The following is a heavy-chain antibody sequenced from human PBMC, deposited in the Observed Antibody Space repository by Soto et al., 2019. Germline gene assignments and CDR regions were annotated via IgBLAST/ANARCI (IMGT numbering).Heavy chain of an antibody. CDR1: GGSISSGAYF. CDR2: IYYRGST. J-gene: IGHJ5*02. V-gene: IGHV4-31*03. D-gene: IGHD6-13*01. CDR3: ACAEGSSSSWGLFDP. Sequence: SETLSLTCTVSGGSISSGAYFWSWIRQHPGRGLEWIGYIYYRGSTYYNPSLKSRLSISVDTSKNQFSLNLTSVTAADTAVYYCACAEGSSSSWGLFDPWGQGILVTVS.